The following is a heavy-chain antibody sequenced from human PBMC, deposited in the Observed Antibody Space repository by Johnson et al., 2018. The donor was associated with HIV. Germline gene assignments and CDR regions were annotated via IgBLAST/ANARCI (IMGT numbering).Heavy chain of an antibody. D-gene: IGHD6-13*01. V-gene: IGHV3-20*04. CDR3: ARDATAAGARTFDI. CDR2: IKWTGGST. Sequence: EVQLLESGGGLVQPGRSLRLSCAASGFTFDDYAMSWVRQAPGKGLEWVSGIKWTGGSTGYADSVKGRFTISRDNAKNSLYLQMNSLRAEDTALYYCARDATAAGARTFDIWGQGTMVTVSS. J-gene: IGHJ3*02. CDR1: GFTFDDYA.